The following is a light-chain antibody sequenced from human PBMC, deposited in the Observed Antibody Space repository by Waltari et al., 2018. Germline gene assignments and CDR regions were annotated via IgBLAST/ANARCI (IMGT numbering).Light chain of an antibody. V-gene: IGKV3-20*01. Sequence: EMVLRQSPGTLSLSLGERPTVSCRASQSVSRALAWYQQKPGQAPRLLIYGASTRATGIPDRFSGSGSGTDFSLTISRLEPDDFAIYYCQHYLRLPVTFGQGTTVEI. CDR2: GAS. J-gene: IGKJ1*01. CDR1: QSVSRA. CDR3: QHYLRLPVT.